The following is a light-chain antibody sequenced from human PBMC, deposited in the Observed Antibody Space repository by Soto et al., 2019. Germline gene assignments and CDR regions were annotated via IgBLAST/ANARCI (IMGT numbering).Light chain of an antibody. Sequence: DIQMTQSTSSLSASVGDRVTITCRASQTISRALNWYQQKPGKAPKLLIYAASILQSGVPSRFSGRGSGTDFILTISSLQPEDFATYYCQQSYSTPTFGGGTKVEIK. CDR2: AAS. CDR3: QQSYSTPT. J-gene: IGKJ4*01. CDR1: QTISRA. V-gene: IGKV1-39*01.